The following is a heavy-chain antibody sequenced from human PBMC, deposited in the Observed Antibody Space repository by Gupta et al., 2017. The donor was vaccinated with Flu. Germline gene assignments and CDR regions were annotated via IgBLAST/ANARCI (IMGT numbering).Heavy chain of an antibody. CDR3: ARSFAYGSKTRDTIDF. CDR2: ISAHNGDT. V-gene: IGHV1-18*01. CDR1: GYTFSSFI. Sequence: QVQLVQSGGEVKKPGASVKVSCRTSGYTFSSFIITWVRQAPGQGPEWMGWISAHNGDTEYAQKFQARVTMTTDTSTSTAYMELRSLRSDDTAVYYCARSFAYGSKTRDTIDFWGQGTLVIVSS. D-gene: IGHD4-17*01. J-gene: IGHJ4*02.